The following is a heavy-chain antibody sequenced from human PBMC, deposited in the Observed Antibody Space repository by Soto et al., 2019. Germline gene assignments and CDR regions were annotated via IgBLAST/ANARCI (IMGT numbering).Heavy chain of an antibody. CDR3: ARETYYYDSSGYYFDY. CDR1: GFTFSSYA. V-gene: IGHV3-30-3*01. Sequence: QVQLLESGGGVVQPGRSLRLSCAASGFTFSSYAMNWVRQAPGKGLEWVAVISDDGSKKYYADSVKGRFTISRDNSKNTLYLQMNSLRAEDTAVYYCARETYYYDSSGYYFDYWGQGTLVTVSS. CDR2: ISDDGSKK. D-gene: IGHD3-22*01. J-gene: IGHJ4*02.